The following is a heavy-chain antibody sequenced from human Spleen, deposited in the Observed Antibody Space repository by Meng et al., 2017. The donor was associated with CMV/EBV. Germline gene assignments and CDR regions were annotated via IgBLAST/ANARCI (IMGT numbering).Heavy chain of an antibody. CDR1: GFTFSSYA. D-gene: IGHD2-2*01. Sequence: GESLKISCVVSGFTFSSYAMTWVRQAPGKGLEWVSGVSGGSSYIYYADSVKGRFTISRDNAKNSLYLQMNSLRAEDTAVYYCARDRLTDQSSTSLSNWFDPWGQGTLVTVSS. CDR3: ARDRLTDQSSTSLSNWFDP. V-gene: IGHV3-21*01. J-gene: IGHJ5*02. CDR2: VSGGSSYI.